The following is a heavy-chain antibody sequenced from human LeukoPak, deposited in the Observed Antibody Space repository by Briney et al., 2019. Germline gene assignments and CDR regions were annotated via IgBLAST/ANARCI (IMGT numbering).Heavy chain of an antibody. CDR1: GYTLTSYY. D-gene: IGHD6-6*01. V-gene: IGHV1-46*01. Sequence: ASVKVSCKASGYTLTSYYMHWVRQAPGQGLEWMGIINPSGGSTSYAQKFQGRVTMTRDTSTSTVYMELSSLRSEDTAVYYCARARDQAEMYSSSSDVYYFDYWGQGTLVTVSS. J-gene: IGHJ4*02. CDR2: INPSGGST. CDR3: ARARDQAEMYSSSSDVYYFDY.